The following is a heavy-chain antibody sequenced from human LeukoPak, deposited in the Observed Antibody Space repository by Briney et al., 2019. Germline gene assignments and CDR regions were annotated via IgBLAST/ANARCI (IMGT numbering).Heavy chain of an antibody. V-gene: IGHV1-8*03. CDR1: GYTFTSYD. CDR3: ARVKGIAVARPILNWFDP. D-gene: IGHD6-19*01. CDR2: MNPNSGNT. J-gene: IGHJ5*02. Sequence: ASVKVSCKASGYTFTSYDINWVRQATGQGLEWMGWMNPNSGNTGYAQKFQGRVTITRNTSISTAYMELRSLRSDDTAVYYCARVKGIAVARPILNWFDPWGQGTLVTVSS.